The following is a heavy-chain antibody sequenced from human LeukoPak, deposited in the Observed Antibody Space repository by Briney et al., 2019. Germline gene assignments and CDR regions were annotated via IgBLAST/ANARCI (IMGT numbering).Heavy chain of an antibody. CDR1: GFTLSNYA. J-gene: IGHJ5*02. D-gene: IGHD4-17*01. CDR2: LSGSGGST. CDR3: AKESTVTPGNVNWFDP. V-gene: IGHV3-23*01. Sequence: GGSLRLSCAASGFTLSNYAMTWVRQAPGKGLEWVSTLSGSGGSTYFADSVKGRFTISRDNSKNRLYLKMNSLRAEDTGVYYCAKESTVTPGNVNWFDPWGQGTLVTVSS.